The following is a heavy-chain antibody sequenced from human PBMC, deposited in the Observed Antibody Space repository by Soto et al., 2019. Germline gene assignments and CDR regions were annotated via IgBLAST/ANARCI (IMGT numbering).Heavy chain of an antibody. CDR2: SIPYDGNT. Sequence: QVQLEQPGPEVKKPGASVKVSCKASGYTFTSYGISWVRQAPGQGLQWLGWSIPYDGNTNYAQKFQGRITLTTDTSTNTAYMELRSLKSDDTAVYYCVRDYGGTVYDYWGQGTLVIVSS. D-gene: IGHD3-16*01. V-gene: IGHV1-18*04. J-gene: IGHJ4*02. CDR3: VRDYGGTVYDY. CDR1: GYTFTSYG.